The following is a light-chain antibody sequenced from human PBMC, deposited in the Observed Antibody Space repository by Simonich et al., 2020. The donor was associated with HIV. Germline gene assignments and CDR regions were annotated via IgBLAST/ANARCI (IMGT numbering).Light chain of an antibody. CDR2: WAS. Sequence: DIVMTQSPDSLAVSLGERATINCKSSQSVFYSSNNKNYLAWYQQKPGQPPKLLIYWASTRESGVPDRFSGSGSGTDFTLAISSLQAEDVAVYYCQQYYSTPGLTFGGGTKVEIK. J-gene: IGKJ4*01. CDR3: QQYYSTPGLT. CDR1: QSVFYSSNNKNY. V-gene: IGKV4-1*01.